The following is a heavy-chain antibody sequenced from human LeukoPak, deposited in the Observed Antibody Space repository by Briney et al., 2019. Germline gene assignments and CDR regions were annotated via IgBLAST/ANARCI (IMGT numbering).Heavy chain of an antibody. CDR1: GFTFSSYA. CDR3: AREYYDFWSGSYGMDV. D-gene: IGHD3-3*01. J-gene: IGHJ6*02. Sequence: GGSLRLSCAASGFTFSSYAMHWVRQAPGKGLEWVAVISYDGSNKYYADSVKGRFTISRDNSKNTLYLQMNSLRAEDTAVYYCAREYYDFWSGSYGMDVWGQGTTDTVSS. V-gene: IGHV3-30*04. CDR2: ISYDGSNK.